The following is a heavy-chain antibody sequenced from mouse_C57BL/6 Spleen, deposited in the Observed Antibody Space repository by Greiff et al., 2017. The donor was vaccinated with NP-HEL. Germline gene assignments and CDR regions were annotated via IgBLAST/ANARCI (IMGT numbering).Heavy chain of an antibody. CDR1: GFTFSDYY. CDR3: AREGGYWDFDY. V-gene: IGHV5-16*01. D-gene: IGHD3-1*01. Sequence: EVKLVESEGGLVQPGSSMKLSCTASGFTFSDYYMAWVRQVPEKGLEWVANINYDGSSTYYLDSLKSRFIISRDNAKNILYLQMSSLKSEDTATYYCAREGGYWDFDYWGQGTTLTVSS. J-gene: IGHJ2*01. CDR2: INYDGSST.